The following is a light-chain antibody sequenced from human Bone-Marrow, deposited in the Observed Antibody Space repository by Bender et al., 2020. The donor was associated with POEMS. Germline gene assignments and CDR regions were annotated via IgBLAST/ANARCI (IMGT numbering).Light chain of an antibody. Sequence: QSALTQPASVSASPGQSITISCTGTSSDVGGYHSVSWYQLLPGKAPKLMIYDVSNRPSGVSNRFSGSKSGNTASLTISGLQAEDAADYYCTSYTSSSTVVFGGGTKLTVL. J-gene: IGLJ2*01. CDR2: DVS. CDR3: TSYTSSSTVV. V-gene: IGLV2-14*03. CDR1: SSDVGGYHS.